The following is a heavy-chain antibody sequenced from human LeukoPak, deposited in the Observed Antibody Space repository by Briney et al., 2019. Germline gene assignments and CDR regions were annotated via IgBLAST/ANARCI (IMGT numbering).Heavy chain of an antibody. CDR3: ARDGSITIFGVAIRGGWFDP. Sequence: SVKVSCKASGGTFSSYAISWVRQAPGQGLEWMGGIIPIFGTADYAQKFQGRVTITADESTSTAYMELSSLRSEDTAVYYCARDGSITIFGVAIRGGWFDPWGQGTLVTVSS. CDR1: GGTFSSYA. J-gene: IGHJ5*02. V-gene: IGHV1-69*01. D-gene: IGHD3-3*01. CDR2: IIPIFGTA.